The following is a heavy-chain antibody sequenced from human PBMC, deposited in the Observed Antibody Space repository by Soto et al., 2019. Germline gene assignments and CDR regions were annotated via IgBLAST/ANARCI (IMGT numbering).Heavy chain of an antibody. J-gene: IGHJ5*02. CDR2: INAGNGNT. V-gene: IGHV1-3*01. Sequence: ASVKVSCKASRYTFTSYAMHWVRQAPGQRLEWMGWINAGNGNTKYSQKFQGRVTITRDTSASTAYMELSSLRSEDTAVYYCARTDSSGYTKTNWFDPWGQGTLVTVSS. CDR3: ARTDSSGYTKTNWFDP. D-gene: IGHD3-22*01. CDR1: RYTFTSYA.